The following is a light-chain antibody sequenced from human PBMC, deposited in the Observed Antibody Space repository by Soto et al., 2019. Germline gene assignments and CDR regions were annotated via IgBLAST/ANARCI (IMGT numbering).Light chain of an antibody. CDR3: SSYTTSYFYV. CDR1: SSDVGSYNL. J-gene: IGLJ1*01. Sequence: QSVLTQPASVSGSPGQSITISCTGTSSDVGSYNLVSWYQQHPGKAPKLMIYEGSKRPSGVSNCFSASKSAFTASLTISGLQAEDEADYYCSSYTTSYFYVFGPGTKVTVL. CDR2: EGS. V-gene: IGLV2-14*02.